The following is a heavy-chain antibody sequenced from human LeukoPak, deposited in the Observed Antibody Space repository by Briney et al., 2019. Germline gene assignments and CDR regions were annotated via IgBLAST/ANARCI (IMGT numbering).Heavy chain of an antibody. D-gene: IGHD3-10*01. J-gene: IGHJ6*03. CDR3: AADHQYSGSSYYYMDV. CDR2: IVVGSGNT. V-gene: IGHV1-58*02. Sequence: ASVKVSCKASGFTLTSSAMQWLRQARGQRLEWIGWIVVGSGNTNYAQKFQERVTITRDMSTSTAYMELSSLRSEDTAVYYCAADHQYSGSSYYYMDVWGKGTTVTVSS. CDR1: GFTLTSSA.